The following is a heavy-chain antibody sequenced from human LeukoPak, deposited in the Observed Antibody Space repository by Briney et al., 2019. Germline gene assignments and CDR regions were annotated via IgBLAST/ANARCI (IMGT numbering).Heavy chain of an antibody. CDR2: IYSGGST. J-gene: IGHJ4*02. D-gene: IGHD2-2*01. CDR3: AKDRTLDY. Sequence: GGSLRLSCAASGFTVSSNYMSWVRQAPGKGLEWVSIIYSGGSTYYADSAKGRFTISRDNSKNTLYLQMNSLRAEDTAVYYCAKDRTLDYWGQGTLVTVSS. V-gene: IGHV3-53*01. CDR1: GFTVSSNY.